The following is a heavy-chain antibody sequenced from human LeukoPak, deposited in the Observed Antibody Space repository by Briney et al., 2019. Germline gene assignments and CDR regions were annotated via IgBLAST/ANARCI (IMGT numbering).Heavy chain of an antibody. V-gene: IGHV4-4*07. D-gene: IGHD5-24*01. J-gene: IGHJ4*02. Sequence: SETLSLTCTASGGSISTHYWSWIRQPAGKGLEWIGRISTTGSTNYNPSLKSRVTMSIDTSKNQFSLKLSSVTAADTAVYYCAREVEMATQFDYWGQGTLVAVSS. CDR2: ISTTGST. CDR3: AREVEMATQFDY. CDR1: GGSISTHY.